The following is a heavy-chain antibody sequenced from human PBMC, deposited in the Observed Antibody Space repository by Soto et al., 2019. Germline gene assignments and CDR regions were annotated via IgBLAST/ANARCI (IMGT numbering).Heavy chain of an antibody. J-gene: IGHJ6*02. CDR1: GGSISIYY. CDR3: ARDLWGYCGTDCYPLDV. D-gene: IGHD2-21*02. V-gene: IGHV4-39*07. Sequence: SDTLSLTCTVSGGSISIYYWGWIRQPPGKGLEWIGSIFYSGTTYYNPSLKSRVTISVDTSKNQFSLKLNSVTAADTAVYYCARDLWGYCGTDCYPLDVWGQGTTVTVSS. CDR2: IFYSGTT.